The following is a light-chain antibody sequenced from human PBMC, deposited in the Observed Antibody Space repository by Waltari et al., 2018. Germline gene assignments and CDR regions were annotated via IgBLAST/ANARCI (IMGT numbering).Light chain of an antibody. J-gene: IGKJ4*02. V-gene: IGKV3-20*01. Sequence: EIVLTQSPGILSLSPGEGATLSCRASQSVGRSLAWYQQKPGQAPRLVISGASNRATGIPDRFRSSAAGTDFRLTISRLEHEDFAVYYRQHYVRLPVTFGRGTKVEIK. CDR2: GAS. CDR1: QSVGRS. CDR3: QHYVRLPVT.